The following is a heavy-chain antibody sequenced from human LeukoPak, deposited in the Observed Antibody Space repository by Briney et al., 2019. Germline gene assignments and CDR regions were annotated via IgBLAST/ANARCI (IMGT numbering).Heavy chain of an antibody. CDR1: GGSISSGDYY. CDR3: AVRHWLVSNWFDP. V-gene: IGHV4-30-4*01. Sequence: SQTLSLTCTVSGGSISSGDYYWSWIRQPPGKGLEWIGYIYYSGSTYYNPSLKSRVTISVDTSKNQFSLKLSSVTAADTAVYYCAVRHWLVSNWFDPWGQGTLVTVSS. J-gene: IGHJ5*02. CDR2: IYYSGST. D-gene: IGHD6-19*01.